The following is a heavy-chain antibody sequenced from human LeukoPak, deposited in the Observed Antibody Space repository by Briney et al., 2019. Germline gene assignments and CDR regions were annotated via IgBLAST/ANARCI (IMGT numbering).Heavy chain of an antibody. CDR2: IIPILHQA. Sequence: SVKVSCKASGGIFSTYAINWVRQAPGQGLEWMGRIIPILHQANYAQKFRDRVTITADESTSTAYMDLSSLGSEDTAVYYCAKGRGSDASDIWGQGTVVTVSS. J-gene: IGHJ3*02. V-gene: IGHV1-69*11. CDR1: GGIFSTYA. CDR3: AKGRGSDASDI.